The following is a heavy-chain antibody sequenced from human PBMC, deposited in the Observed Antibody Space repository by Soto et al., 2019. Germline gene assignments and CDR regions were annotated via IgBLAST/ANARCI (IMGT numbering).Heavy chain of an antibody. CDR2: ITPMFGAP. J-gene: IGHJ5*02. D-gene: IGHD3-10*02. V-gene: IGHV1-69*01. CDR3: ARVFTGRGFDP. Sequence: QVQLVQSGAEVKKPGSSVKVSCTASGGPFSSYAINWVRPAPGQGLEWMGVITPMFGAPHYAQNFKGRITITADQSTNTAYMELSSLTSGDTAVYCLARVFTGRGFDPWGQWTLVTVSS. CDR1: GGPFSSYA.